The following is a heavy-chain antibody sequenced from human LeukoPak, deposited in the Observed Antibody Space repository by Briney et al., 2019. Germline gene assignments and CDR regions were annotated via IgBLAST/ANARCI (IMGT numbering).Heavy chain of an antibody. D-gene: IGHD6-19*01. CDR3: VKDQREAYRSGWSRDFDY. CDR2: IRYDGSNK. CDR1: GFTFSSYG. J-gene: IGHJ4*02. V-gene: IGHV3-30*02. Sequence: GGSLRLSCAASGFTFSSYGMHWVRQAPGKGLEWVAFIRYDGSNKYYADSVKGRFTTSRDNSKNTLYLQVNSLRVEDTAVYYCVKDQREAYRSGWSRDFDYWGQGTLVTVSS.